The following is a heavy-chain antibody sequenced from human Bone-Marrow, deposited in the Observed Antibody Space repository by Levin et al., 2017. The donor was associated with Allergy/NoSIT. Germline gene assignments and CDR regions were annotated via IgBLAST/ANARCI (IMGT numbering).Heavy chain of an antibody. Sequence: SQTLSLTCPVSGGSISSGGYYWSWIRQHPGKGLEWIGYIYYSGSTYYNPSLKSRVTISVDTSKNQFSLKLSSVTAADTAVYYWARDGVPRRGYSYGYENWFDPWGQGTLVTVSS. CDR1: GGSISSGGYY. J-gene: IGHJ5*02. CDR3: ARDGVPRRGYSYGYENWFDP. V-gene: IGHV4-31*03. D-gene: IGHD5-18*01. CDR2: IYYSGST.